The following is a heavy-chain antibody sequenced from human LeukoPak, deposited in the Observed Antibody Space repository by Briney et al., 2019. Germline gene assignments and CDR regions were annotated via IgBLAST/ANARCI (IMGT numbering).Heavy chain of an antibody. CDR3: AKDHSGLGYYFDY. J-gene: IGHJ4*02. CDR2: ISYHGYVK. V-gene: IGHV3-30*18. D-gene: IGHD1-26*01. CDR1: GFSFNTYG. Sequence: GGSLRLSCTASGFSFNTYGMHWVRQAPGKGLEWVAVISYHGYVKNYADSVKGRVTISRDNSKNTLYLEMNSLRAEDTAVYYCAKDHSGLGYYFDYWGQGTLVTVSS.